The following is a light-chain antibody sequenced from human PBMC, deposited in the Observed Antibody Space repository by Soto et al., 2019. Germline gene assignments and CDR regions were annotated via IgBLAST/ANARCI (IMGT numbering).Light chain of an antibody. CDR3: QQYNIWPPDNT. CDR2: GAS. Sequence: EIVMTQSPATLSVSPGERATLSCRASQSVSTNLAWYQQKPGQAPRLLIYGASPRATGIPARLSGSGSGTDFILTISSLQAKDLAVYYCQQYNIWPPDNTLGQGTKLESK. V-gene: IGKV3-15*01. J-gene: IGKJ2*01. CDR1: QSVSTN.